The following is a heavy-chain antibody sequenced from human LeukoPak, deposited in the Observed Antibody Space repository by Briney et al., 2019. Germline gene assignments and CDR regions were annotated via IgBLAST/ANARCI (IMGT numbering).Heavy chain of an antibody. CDR1: GDSINSYY. V-gene: IGHV4-59*01. D-gene: IGHD3-9*01. Sequence: PSETLSLTCTVSGDSINSYYWSWIRQPPGQGLEWIGYIYFSGNTKYNPSLENRVTISVDRSKSQFYLTLRSVTAADTAVYFCARDLNHGFNYYYYGLEVWGQGTTVTVSS. CDR3: ARDLNHGFNYYYYGLEV. CDR2: IYFSGNT. J-gene: IGHJ6*02.